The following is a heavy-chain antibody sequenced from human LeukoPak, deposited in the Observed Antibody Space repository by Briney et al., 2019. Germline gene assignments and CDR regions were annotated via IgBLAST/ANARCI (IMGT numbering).Heavy chain of an antibody. CDR3: ARHDGLEQWLPFDY. CDR1: GGSISSYY. J-gene: IGHJ4*02. D-gene: IGHD6-19*01. Sequence: SETLSLTCTVSGGSISSYYWSWIRQPPGKGLEWIGYISYSGSTKYSPSLEPRATISVDTSDNQFSLKPTSVTPADTAVYYCARHDGLEQWLPFDYWGQGTLVTVSS. CDR2: ISYSGST. V-gene: IGHV4-59*01.